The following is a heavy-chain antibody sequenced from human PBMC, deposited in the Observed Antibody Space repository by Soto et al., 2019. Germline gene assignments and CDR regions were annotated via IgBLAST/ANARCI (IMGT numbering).Heavy chain of an antibody. V-gene: IGHV3-74*01. CDR2: ITSDGSST. CDR3: ASSLLTPFDY. D-gene: IGHD7-27*01. CDR1: GFTFSSYW. Sequence: EVQLVESGGSLVQPGGSLRLSCAASGFTFSSYWMHWVRQVPGKGLVWVSRITSDGSSTTYADSVNGRFTISRDNAKNTLYLQMNSLRAEHTAGYYCASSLLTPFDYWGQGTLVTVSS. J-gene: IGHJ4*02.